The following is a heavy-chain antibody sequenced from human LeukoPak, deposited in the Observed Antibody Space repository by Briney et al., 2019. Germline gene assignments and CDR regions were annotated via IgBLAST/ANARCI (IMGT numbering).Heavy chain of an antibody. V-gene: IGHV3-33*01. CDR1: GFTFSSYG. CDR2: IWYDGSNK. CDR3: ARDAGYSGYDQKDNWFDP. D-gene: IGHD5-12*01. J-gene: IGHJ5*02. Sequence: GGSLRLSCAASGFTFSSYGIHWVRQAPGKGLEWVAVIWYDGSNKYYADSVKGRFTISRDNSKNTLYLQMNSLRAEDTAVYYYARDAGYSGYDQKDNWFDPWGQGTLVTVSS.